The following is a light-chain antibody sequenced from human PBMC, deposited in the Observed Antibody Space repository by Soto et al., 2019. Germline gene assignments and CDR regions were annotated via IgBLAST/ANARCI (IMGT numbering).Light chain of an antibody. Sequence: IQMTQYPSSLSASVGDRVTITCRPSQGIGNSLAWYQQKPGTVPKVLIHAASTLQSGVPSRFSGSGSGTYFTLTISSLQPEDVATYYCQEYDSVPTFGPGTKVEIK. CDR1: QGIGNS. J-gene: IGKJ1*01. CDR3: QEYDSVPT. V-gene: IGKV1-27*01. CDR2: AAS.